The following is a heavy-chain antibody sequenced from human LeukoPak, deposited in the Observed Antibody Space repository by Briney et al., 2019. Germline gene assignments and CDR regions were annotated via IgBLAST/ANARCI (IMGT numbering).Heavy chain of an antibody. CDR1: GFTFSNYW. Sequence: PGGPLRLSCAASGFTFSNYWMHWVRQAPGKGLVWVSRINSDGSSTTSADSVKGRFTISRDNAKNTLYLQMNSLRAEDTAVYYCAKVARGTAYSSSSGDYWGQGTLVTVSS. CDR2: INSDGSST. CDR3: AKVARGTAYSSSSGDY. D-gene: IGHD6-6*01. J-gene: IGHJ4*02. V-gene: IGHV3-74*01.